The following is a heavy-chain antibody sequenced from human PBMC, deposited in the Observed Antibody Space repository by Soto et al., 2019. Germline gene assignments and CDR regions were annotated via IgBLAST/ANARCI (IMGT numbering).Heavy chain of an antibody. Sequence: EVQLVESGGGLEQPGGSLRLACAASGFTLSTYAMSWVRQTPGKGLEWVSHISGTGADSQYADSVKGRFTISRDNSKKRLFLQMNSLRVEDTAVYYCARDGYNHLPCDYWGQGTPVTVSS. CDR2: ISGTGADS. J-gene: IGHJ4*02. CDR1: GFTLSTYA. CDR3: ARDGYNHLPCDY. D-gene: IGHD1-1*01. V-gene: IGHV3-23*04.